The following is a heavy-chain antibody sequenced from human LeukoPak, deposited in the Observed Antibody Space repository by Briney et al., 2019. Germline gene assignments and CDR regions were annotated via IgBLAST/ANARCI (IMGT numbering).Heavy chain of an antibody. CDR3: AKDLHLGITMIVPAFDI. V-gene: IGHV3-23*01. D-gene: IGHD3-22*01. J-gene: IGHJ3*02. Sequence: PGGSLRLSCAASGFTFSSYAMSWVRQAPGKGLEWVSGISGGGGSTYYADAVKGRFTISRDNSKNTLYLQMNSLRAEDTAVYYCAKDLHLGITMIVPAFDIWGQGTMVTVSS. CDR2: ISGGGGST. CDR1: GFTFSSYA.